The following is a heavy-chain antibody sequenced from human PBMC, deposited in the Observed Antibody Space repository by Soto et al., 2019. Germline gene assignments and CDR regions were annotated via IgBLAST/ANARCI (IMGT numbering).Heavy chain of an antibody. Sequence: ASETLSLTCTVSGGSISSYYWSWIRQPPGKGLEWIGYIYYSGSTNYNPSLKSRVTISVDTSKNQFSLKLSSVTAADTAVYYFARKDFSGWYYFDYWGQGTLVTASS. V-gene: IGHV4-59*01. CDR2: IYYSGST. CDR3: ARKDFSGWYYFDY. J-gene: IGHJ4*02. CDR1: GGSISSYY. D-gene: IGHD6-19*01.